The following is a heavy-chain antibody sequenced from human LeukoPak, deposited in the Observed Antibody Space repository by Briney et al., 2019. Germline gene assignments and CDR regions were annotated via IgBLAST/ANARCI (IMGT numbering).Heavy chain of an antibody. V-gene: IGHV4-4*07. J-gene: IGHJ4*02. CDR2: IYTSGST. D-gene: IGHD1-26*01. CDR3: TRENSGSYREFDY. CDR1: GGSIRSHY. Sequence: SETLSLTCTVSGGSIRSHYWGWIRQPAGRGLEWIGRIYTSGSTNYNASLKSRVSMSVDTSKNQFSLKLSSVTAADTAVFYCTRENSGSYREFDYWGQGTLVTVSS.